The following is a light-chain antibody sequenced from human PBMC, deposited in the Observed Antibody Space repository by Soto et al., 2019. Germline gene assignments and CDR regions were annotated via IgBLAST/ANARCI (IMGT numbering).Light chain of an antibody. Sequence: QSVLTQPASVSGSPGQSIAISCTGTSRDVGSYNLVSWYQQHPGKAPKVMIYEGSKRPSGVSARFSGSKSGNTASLTNSGLQADDEADYYCCSYAGSSTYVFGTGTKVTVL. CDR3: CSYAGSSTYV. CDR2: EGS. J-gene: IGLJ1*01. V-gene: IGLV2-23*01. CDR1: SRDVGSYNL.